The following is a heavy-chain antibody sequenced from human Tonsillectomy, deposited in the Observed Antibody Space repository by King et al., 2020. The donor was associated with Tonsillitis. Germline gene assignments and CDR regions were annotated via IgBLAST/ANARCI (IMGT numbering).Heavy chain of an antibody. Sequence: VTLKESGPTLVKPTQTLTLTCTFSGFSLSTNGVGVGWIRQPPGKALEWLALIYWDDDKRYSPSLKSRLTITKDTSKNQVVLTVTNMDPVDTATYYCAHREATGSFDYWGQGTLVTVSS. CDR3: AHREATGSFDY. CDR1: GFSLSTNGVG. D-gene: IGHD1-14*01. CDR2: IYWDDDK. V-gene: IGHV2-5*02. J-gene: IGHJ4*02.